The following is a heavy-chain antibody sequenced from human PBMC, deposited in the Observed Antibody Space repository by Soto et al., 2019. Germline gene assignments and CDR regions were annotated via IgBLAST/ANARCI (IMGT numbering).Heavy chain of an antibody. CDR1: GFSLSSNGVG. CDR3: ANRSPYRGRWNSGWFDS. V-gene: IGHV2-5*02. D-gene: IGHD6-13*01. CDR2: IYWDDDK. J-gene: IGHJ4*02. Sequence: SGPTLVNPTQTLTLTCSFSGFSLSSNGVGVGWIRQAPGKALEWLAFIYWDDDKRYSPSLKSRLSIIKDTSINQVFLIMTTVDPVDSATYYCANRSPYRGRWNSGWFDSWRQ.